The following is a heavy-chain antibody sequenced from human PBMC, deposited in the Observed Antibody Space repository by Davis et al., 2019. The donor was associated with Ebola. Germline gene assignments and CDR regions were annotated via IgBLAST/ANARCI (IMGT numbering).Heavy chain of an antibody. J-gene: IGHJ6*02. CDR2: IRFDGSSE. Sequence: GESLKISCTASGFTFSNYGIHWVRQAPGKGLEWVTFIRFDGSSEYYVDSVKGRFTISRDNAKNTVYLQMNSLKTEDAAVYYCAKDGGEWSPPHYYYYGMDVWGQGTTVTVSS. D-gene: IGHD3-3*01. V-gene: IGHV3-30*02. CDR3: AKDGGEWSPPHYYYYGMDV. CDR1: GFTFSNYG.